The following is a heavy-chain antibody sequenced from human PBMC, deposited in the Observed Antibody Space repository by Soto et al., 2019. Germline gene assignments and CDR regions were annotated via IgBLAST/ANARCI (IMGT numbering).Heavy chain of an antibody. CDR1: GFTFSSYA. CDR3: AKDQRDIEAADY. Sequence: PGGSLRLSCAASGFTFSSYAMSWVRPAPGKGLEWVSAISGSGGSTYYADSVKGRFTISRDNSKNTLYLQMNSLRAEDTAVYYCAKDQRDIEAADYWGQGTLVTVYS. V-gene: IGHV3-23*01. CDR2: ISGSGGST. J-gene: IGHJ4*02. D-gene: IGHD6-13*01.